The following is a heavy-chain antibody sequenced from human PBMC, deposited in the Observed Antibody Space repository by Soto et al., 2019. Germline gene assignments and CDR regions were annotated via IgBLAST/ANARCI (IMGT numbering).Heavy chain of an antibody. CDR2: ISYDGSNK. CDR1: GFTFSSYG. V-gene: IGHV3-30*03. J-gene: IGHJ4*02. CDR3: EMGGDVVVPAAPFDY. D-gene: IGHD2-2*01. Sequence: QVQLVESGGGVVQPGRSLTLSCAASGFTFSSYGMHWVRQAPGKGLEWVAVISYDGSNKYYADSVKGRFTISRDNSKNSLYLQMNRLRADDTAVYYCEMGGDVVVPAAPFDYWGQGTLVTVSS.